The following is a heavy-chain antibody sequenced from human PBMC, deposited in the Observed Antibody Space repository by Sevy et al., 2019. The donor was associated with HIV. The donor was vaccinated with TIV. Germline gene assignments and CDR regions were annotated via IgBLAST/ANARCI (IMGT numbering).Heavy chain of an antibody. CDR3: AREGCTKPHDY. CDR1: GFTFSKYS. J-gene: IGHJ4*02. Sequence: GGSLRLSCAAFGFTFSKYSMSWVHQPPGKGLEWVSTLSFGCGEINYADSVKGRFTISRDNSKSSVYLQMNNLRPEDTAVYYCAREGCTKPHDYWGQGTLVTVSS. CDR2: LSFGCGEI. V-gene: IGHV3-23*01. D-gene: IGHD2-8*01.